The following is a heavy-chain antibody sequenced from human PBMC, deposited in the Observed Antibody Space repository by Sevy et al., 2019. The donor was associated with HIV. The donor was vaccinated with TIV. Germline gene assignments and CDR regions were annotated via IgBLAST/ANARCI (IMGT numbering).Heavy chain of an antibody. V-gene: IGHV3-13*01. J-gene: IGHJ6*02. CDR2: IGTAGDT. CDR3: ARVKPYYYGSGSYPSGRYYYYGMDV. D-gene: IGHD3-10*01. Sequence: GGSLRLSCAASGFTFSSYDMHWVRQATGKGLEWVSAIGTAGDTYYPGSVKGRFTISRENAKNSLYLQMNSLRAGDTDVYYCARVKPYYYGSGSYPSGRYYYYGMDVWGQGTTVTVSS. CDR1: GFTFSSYD.